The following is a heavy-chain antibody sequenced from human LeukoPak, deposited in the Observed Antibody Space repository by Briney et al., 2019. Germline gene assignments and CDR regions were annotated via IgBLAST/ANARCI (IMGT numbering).Heavy chain of an antibody. CDR2: IYWDDDK. CDR1: GFSLSTSGVG. Sequence: SGPTLAKPTQTLTLTCTFSGFSLSTSGVGVGWIRQPPGKALEWLALIYWDDDKRYRPSLKSGLTITKDTSKNQVVLTMANMDPVDTATYYCARRRAWDYFDYWGQGILVTVSS. V-gene: IGHV2-5*02. CDR3: ARRRAWDYFDY. J-gene: IGHJ4*02.